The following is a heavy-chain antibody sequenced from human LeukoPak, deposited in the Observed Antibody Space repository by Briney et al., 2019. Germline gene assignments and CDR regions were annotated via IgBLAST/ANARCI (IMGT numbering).Heavy chain of an antibody. J-gene: IGHJ3*02. V-gene: IGHV5-51*01. CDR2: IYPGDSDT. Sequence: GESLKISCKGSGYSFTNYWIAWVRQMPGKGLELMGIIYPGDSDTRYSPSFQGQVTISADKSISTAYLQWSSLKASDTAMYYCASCKYSYGAFDIWGQGTMVTVSS. D-gene: IGHD5-18*01. CDR1: GYSFTNYW. CDR3: ASCKYSYGAFDI.